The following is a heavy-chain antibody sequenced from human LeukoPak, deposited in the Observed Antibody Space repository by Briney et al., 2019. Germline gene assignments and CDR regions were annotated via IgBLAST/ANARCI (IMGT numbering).Heavy chain of an antibody. CDR1: GFTFSTYG. CDR3: ARTTTPHYYGSGSYALGY. Sequence: PGGSLRLSCAASGFTFSTYGIHWVRQAPGKGLEWVAVISYDGSNKYYADSVKGRFTISRDNSKNTLYLQMSSLSAVDTAVYYCARTTTPHYYGSGSYALGYWGQGTLVTVPS. CDR2: ISYDGSNK. J-gene: IGHJ4*02. V-gene: IGHV3-30*03. D-gene: IGHD3-10*01.